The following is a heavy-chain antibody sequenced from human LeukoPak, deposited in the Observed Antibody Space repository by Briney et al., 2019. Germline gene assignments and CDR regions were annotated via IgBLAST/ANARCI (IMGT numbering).Heavy chain of an antibody. J-gene: IGHJ4*02. CDR3: VFDLSSGWPGVDY. V-gene: IGHV1-3*01. D-gene: IGHD6-19*01. CDR2: INAGNGNT. CDR1: GYTFTSYA. Sequence: GASVKVSCKASGYTFTSYAMHWVRQAPGQRLEWMGWINAGNGNTKYSQKFQGRVTITRDTSASTAYMELSSLRSEDTAVYYCVFDLSSGWPGVDYWGQGTLVTVSS.